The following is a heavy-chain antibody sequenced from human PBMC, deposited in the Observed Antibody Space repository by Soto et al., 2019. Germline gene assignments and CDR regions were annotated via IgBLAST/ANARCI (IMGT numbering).Heavy chain of an antibody. CDR1: GGSISSSSYY. D-gene: IGHD1-1*01. V-gene: IGHV4-39*01. CDR2: IYYSGST. Sequence: SETLSLTCTVSGGSISSSSYYWGWIRQPPGKGLEWIGSIYYSGSTYYNPSLKSRVTISVDTSKNQFSLQLNSVTPDDTAVYYCARGPGSLRPWGQGILVTVSS. CDR3: ARGPGSLRP. J-gene: IGHJ5*02.